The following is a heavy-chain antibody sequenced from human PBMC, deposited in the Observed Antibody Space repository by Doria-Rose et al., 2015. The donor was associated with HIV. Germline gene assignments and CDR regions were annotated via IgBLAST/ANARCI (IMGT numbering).Heavy chain of an antibody. CDR2: IFSDDER. CDR1: GVSLSSPGMG. Sequence: SGPVLVKPTETLTLTCTVSGVSLSSPGMGVSWIRQPPGKALEWLANIFSDDERSYKTSLKSRLTISRGPSNSQVVLTMTDMDPVDTATYYCARIKSSRWYHKYYFDFWGQGTLVIVSA. CDR3: ARIKSSRWYHKYYFDF. J-gene: IGHJ4*02. D-gene: IGHD6-13*01. V-gene: IGHV2-26*01.